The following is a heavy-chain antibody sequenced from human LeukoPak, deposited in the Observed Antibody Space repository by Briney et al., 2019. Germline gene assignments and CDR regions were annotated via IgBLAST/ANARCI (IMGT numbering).Heavy chain of an antibody. Sequence: GRSLRLSCVSSGFTFSNYWMKWVRQAPGKGLEWVASINEDGSGKFSVGSVKDRITISRDNTRNSLDLQINSLTVEDTAIYYCARDDGDVWGTGTTVTVSS. CDR1: GFTFSNYW. CDR2: INEDGSGK. J-gene: IGHJ6*04. CDR3: ARDDGDV. V-gene: IGHV3-7*01.